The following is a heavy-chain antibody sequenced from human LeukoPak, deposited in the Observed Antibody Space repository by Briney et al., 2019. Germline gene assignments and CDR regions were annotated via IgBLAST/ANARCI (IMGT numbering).Heavy chain of an antibody. CDR1: GFTFDDYA. Sequence: PGRSLRLSCAASGFTFDDYAMHWVRQAPGKGLEWVSGISWNSGSIGYADSVKGRFTISRDNAKNSLYLQMNSLRAEDTALYYCAKEGVAAAGPHYFDYWGQGTLVTVSS. V-gene: IGHV3-9*01. J-gene: IGHJ4*02. CDR3: AKEGVAAAGPHYFDY. CDR2: ISWNSGSI. D-gene: IGHD6-13*01.